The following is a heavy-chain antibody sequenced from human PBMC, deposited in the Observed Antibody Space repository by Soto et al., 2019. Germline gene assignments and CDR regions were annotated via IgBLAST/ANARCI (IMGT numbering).Heavy chain of an antibody. J-gene: IGHJ6*02. V-gene: IGHV4-34*01. D-gene: IGHD3-22*01. CDR3: ARLGGYDSSGSPRYYYGMDV. CDR2: INHSGST. Sequence: SETLSLTCAVYGGSFSGYYWSWIRQPPGKGLEWIGEINHSGSTNYNPSLKSRVTISVDTSKNQFSLKLSSVTAADTAVYYCARLGGYDSSGSPRYYYGMDVWGQGTTVTVSS. CDR1: GGSFSGYY.